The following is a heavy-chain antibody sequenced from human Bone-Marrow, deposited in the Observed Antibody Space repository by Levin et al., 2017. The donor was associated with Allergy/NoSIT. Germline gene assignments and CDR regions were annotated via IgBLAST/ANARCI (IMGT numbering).Heavy chain of an antibody. Sequence: GESLKISCKGSGYSFTSYWISWVRQMPGKGLEWMGRIDPSDSYTNYSPSFQGHVTISADKSISTAYLQWSSLKASDTAMYYCARGLYAVATITASYFDYWGQGTLVTVSS. D-gene: IGHD5-12*01. CDR2: IDPSDSYT. CDR3: ARGLYAVATITASYFDY. CDR1: GYSFTSYW. J-gene: IGHJ4*02. V-gene: IGHV5-10-1*01.